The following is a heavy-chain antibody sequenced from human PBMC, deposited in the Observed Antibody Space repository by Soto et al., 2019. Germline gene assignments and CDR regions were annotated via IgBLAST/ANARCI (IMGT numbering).Heavy chain of an antibody. CDR1: GFTFSNAW. Sequence: EVQLVESGGGLVKPGGSLRLSCAASGFTFSNAWMSWVRQAPGKGLEWVGRIKSRADGGTADHAAPVKGRFAISRDDSKNTLYLQMNSLKTEDTAVYYCATLGGTLGAFDYLGQGTLVTVSS. D-gene: IGHD3-16*01. J-gene: IGHJ4*02. CDR3: ATLGGTLGAFDY. CDR2: IKSRADGGTA. V-gene: IGHV3-15*01.